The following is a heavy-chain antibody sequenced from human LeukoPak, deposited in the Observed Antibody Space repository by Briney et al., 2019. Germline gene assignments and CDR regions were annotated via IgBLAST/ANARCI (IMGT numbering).Heavy chain of an antibody. CDR1: GYTFTGYY. CDR2: MNPNSGNT. D-gene: IGHD3-22*01. V-gene: IGHV1-8*02. Sequence: ASVKVSCKASGYTFTGYYMHWVRQATGQGLEWMGWMNPNSGNTGYAQKFQGRVTMTRNTSISTAYMELSSLRSEDTAVYYCARGRYYDSSAAFDIWGQGTMVTVSS. CDR3: ARGRYYDSSAAFDI. J-gene: IGHJ3*02.